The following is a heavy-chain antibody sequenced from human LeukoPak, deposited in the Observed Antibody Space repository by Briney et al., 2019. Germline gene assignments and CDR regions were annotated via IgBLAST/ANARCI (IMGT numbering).Heavy chain of an antibody. CDR1: GFTFSSYG. Sequence: PGGSLGLSCAASGFTFSSYGMHWVRQAPGKGLEWVAVISYDGSNKYYADSVKGRFTISRDNSKNTLYLQMNSLRAEDTAVYYCASHSSGWYALPFDYWGQGTLVTVSS. V-gene: IGHV3-30*03. J-gene: IGHJ4*02. CDR2: ISYDGSNK. D-gene: IGHD6-19*01. CDR3: ASHSSGWYALPFDY.